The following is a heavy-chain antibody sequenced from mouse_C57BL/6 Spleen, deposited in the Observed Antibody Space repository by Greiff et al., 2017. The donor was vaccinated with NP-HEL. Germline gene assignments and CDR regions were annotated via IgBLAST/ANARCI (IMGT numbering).Heavy chain of an antibody. V-gene: IGHV1-80*01. CDR2: IYPGDGDT. J-gene: IGHJ2*01. D-gene: IGHD1-1*01. CDR1: GYAFSSYW. CDR3: ARRSNYYYGSSYYFDY. Sequence: QVQLQQSGAELVKPGASVKISCKASGYAFSSYWMNWVKQRPGKGLEWIGQIYPGDGDTNYNGKFKGKATLTADKSSSTAYMQLSSLTSEDSAVYFCARRSNYYYGSSYYFDYWGQGTTLTVSS.